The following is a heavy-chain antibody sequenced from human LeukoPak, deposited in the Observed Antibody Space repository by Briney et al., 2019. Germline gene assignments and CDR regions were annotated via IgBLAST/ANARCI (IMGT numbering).Heavy chain of an antibody. CDR2: ISAYNGNT. Sequence: ASVKVSCKASGYTFTSYGISWVRQAPGQGLEWMGWISAYNGNTNYAQKLQGRVTMTTDTSTSTAYMELRSLRSDDTAVYYCARDSLLWFGELFYKGYFDYWGQGTLVTVSS. CDR3: ARDSLLWFGELFYKGYFDY. J-gene: IGHJ4*02. CDR1: GYTFTSYG. D-gene: IGHD3-10*01. V-gene: IGHV1-18*01.